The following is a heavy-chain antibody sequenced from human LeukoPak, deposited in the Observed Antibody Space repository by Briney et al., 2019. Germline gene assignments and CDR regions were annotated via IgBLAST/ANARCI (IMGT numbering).Heavy chain of an antibody. V-gene: IGHV3-66*02. Sequence: GGSLRLSCAASGFTVSSNYMSWVRQAPGKGLEWVSVIYSGGSTYYADSVKGRFTISRDNSKNTLYLQMNSLRAEDTAVYYCARDGRIFGVVIPFDYSGQGTLVTVSS. CDR3: ARDGRIFGVVIPFDY. CDR2: IYSGGST. CDR1: GFTVSSNY. J-gene: IGHJ4*02. D-gene: IGHD3-3*01.